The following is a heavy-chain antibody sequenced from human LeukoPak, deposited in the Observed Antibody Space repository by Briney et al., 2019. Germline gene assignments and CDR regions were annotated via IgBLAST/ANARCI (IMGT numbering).Heavy chain of an antibody. D-gene: IGHD5-18*01. CDR2: IIHDGSKK. J-gene: IGHJ4*02. Sequence: LKISCAASGFTLSSYGMHWVRQPQGEGLEWVAVIIHDGSKKYSAESVKGRFTISRDNSKNTLYLQMNSLRAEDTAVYYCARANGQLWTTPDYWGQGTLVTISS. CDR3: ARANGQLWTTPDY. CDR1: GFTLSSYG. V-gene: IGHV3-30*03.